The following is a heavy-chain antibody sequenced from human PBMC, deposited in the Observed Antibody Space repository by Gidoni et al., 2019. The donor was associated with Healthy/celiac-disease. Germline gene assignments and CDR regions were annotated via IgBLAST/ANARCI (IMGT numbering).Heavy chain of an antibody. V-gene: IGHV1-18*01. Sequence: QVQLVQSGAEVKKPGASVKVSCKASGYTFTSYGISWVRQAPGQGLEWMGWISAYNGNTNYAQKLQGRVTMTTDTSTSTAYMELRSLRSDDTAVYYCARDYCGGGSCYSGYYYGMDVWGQGTTVTVSS. J-gene: IGHJ6*02. D-gene: IGHD2-15*01. CDR2: ISAYNGNT. CDR1: GYTFTSYG. CDR3: ARDYCGGGSCYSGYYYGMDV.